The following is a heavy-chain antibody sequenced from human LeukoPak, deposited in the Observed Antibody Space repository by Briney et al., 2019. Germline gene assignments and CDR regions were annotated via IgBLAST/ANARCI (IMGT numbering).Heavy chain of an antibody. CDR3: AGTTPGYSSSWYGY. V-gene: IGHV1-18*01. J-gene: IGHJ4*02. D-gene: IGHD6-13*01. CDR2: ISAYNGNT. Sequence: ASVKVSCKASGYTFTSYGISWVRQAPGQGLEWMGWISAYNGNTNYAQKLQGRVIMTTDTSTSTAYMELRSLRSDDTAVYYCAGTTPGYSSSWYGYWGQGTLVTVSS. CDR1: GYTFTSYG.